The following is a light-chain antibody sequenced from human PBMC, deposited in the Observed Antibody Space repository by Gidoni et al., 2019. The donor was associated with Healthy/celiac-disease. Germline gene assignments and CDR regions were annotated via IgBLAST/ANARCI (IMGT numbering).Light chain of an antibody. J-gene: IGLJ1*01. V-gene: IGLV1-47*01. CDR2: RNN. CDR3: AAWDDSLSVHYV. Sequence: QSVLTQPPSASGTPGQRVTISCSGSSSNIGSNYVYWYQQLPGTAPKLLIYRNNQRPSGVPDRFSGSKSGNSASRAISGLRSEDEADYYCAAWDDSLSVHYVFGTGTKVTVL. CDR1: SSNIGSNY.